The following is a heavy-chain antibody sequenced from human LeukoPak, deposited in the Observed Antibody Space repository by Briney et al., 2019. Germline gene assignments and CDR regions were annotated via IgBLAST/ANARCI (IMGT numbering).Heavy chain of an antibody. Sequence: GASVKVSCKASGYTFTSYYMHWVRQAPGQGLEWMGIINPSGGSTSYAQKFQGRVTMTRDTSTSTVYMELSSLRSEDTAMYYCARVVPAFTDAFDIWGQGTMVTVSS. V-gene: IGHV1-46*03. CDR3: ARVVPAFTDAFDI. CDR2: INPSGGST. D-gene: IGHD2-2*01. CDR1: GYTFTSYY. J-gene: IGHJ3*02.